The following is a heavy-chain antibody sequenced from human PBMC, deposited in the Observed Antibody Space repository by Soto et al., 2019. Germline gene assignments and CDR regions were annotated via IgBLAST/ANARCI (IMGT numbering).Heavy chain of an antibody. CDR2: IYHSGST. D-gene: IGHD2-2*01. CDR3: ARVPTP. Sequence: PSETLSLTCAVSGGSISCGGYSWSWIRQPPGKGLEWIGYIYHSGSTYYNSSLKSRVTISVDRSKNQFSLKLSSVTAADTAVYYCARVPTPWGQGTLVT. CDR1: GGSISCGGYS. V-gene: IGHV4-30-2*01. J-gene: IGHJ5*02.